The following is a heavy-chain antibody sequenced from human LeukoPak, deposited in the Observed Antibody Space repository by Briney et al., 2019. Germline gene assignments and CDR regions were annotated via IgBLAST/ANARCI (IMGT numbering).Heavy chain of an antibody. J-gene: IGHJ4*01. V-gene: IGHV4-4*07. Sequence: SETLSLTFNVYCDSMSSHYWSRLRQPAGKGRYWIWHIYTSGNTNYNHSLKSRITMSVDASKIHFSLKLTSVTAADTAVYYCAREYDPSTRYFDYWGQGTLVNVSS. CDR1: CDSMSSHY. D-gene: IGHD3-3*01. CDR3: AREYDPSTRYFDY. CDR2: IYTSGNT.